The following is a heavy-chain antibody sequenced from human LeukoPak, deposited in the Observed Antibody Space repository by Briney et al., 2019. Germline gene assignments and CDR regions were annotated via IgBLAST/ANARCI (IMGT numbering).Heavy chain of an antibody. D-gene: IGHD2-15*01. V-gene: IGHV3-48*02. Sequence: GGSLRLSCAASGFTFSSYWMSWVRQAPGKGLEWVSYISSSSSTIYYADSVKGRFTISRDNAKNSLYLQMNSLRDEDTAVYYCARATKYCSGGSCYSNDGMDVWGQGTTVTVSS. CDR2: ISSSSSTI. J-gene: IGHJ6*02. CDR3: ARATKYCSGGSCYSNDGMDV. CDR1: GFTFSSYW.